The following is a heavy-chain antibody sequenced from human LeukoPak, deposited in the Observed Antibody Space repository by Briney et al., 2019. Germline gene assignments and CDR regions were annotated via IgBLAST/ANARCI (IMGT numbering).Heavy chain of an antibody. CDR2: ISSSGSTI. Sequence: PGGSLRLSCAASGFTFSSYEMNWVRQAPGKGLEWVSYISSSGSTIYYADSVKGRFTISRDNAKNSLYLPMNSLRAEDTAVYYCANHCPGTTPHYYYGMEVWGQGITVT. V-gene: IGHV3-48*03. J-gene: IGHJ6*02. CDR1: GFTFSSYE. D-gene: IGHD1-7*01. CDR3: ANHCPGTTPHYYYGMEV.